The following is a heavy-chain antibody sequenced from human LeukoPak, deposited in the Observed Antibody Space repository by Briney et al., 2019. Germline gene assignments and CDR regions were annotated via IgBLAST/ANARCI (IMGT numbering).Heavy chain of an antibody. CDR3: ARDGGIAVAGTFDY. J-gene: IGHJ4*02. D-gene: IGHD6-19*01. Sequence: GGSLRLSCAASEFSVGSNYMTWVRQAPGKGLEWVSSISSSSSYIYYADSVKGRFTISRDNAKNSLYLQMNSLRAEDTAVYYCARDGGIAVAGTFDYWGQGTLVTVSS. CDR1: EFSVGSNY. CDR2: ISSSSSYI. V-gene: IGHV3-21*01.